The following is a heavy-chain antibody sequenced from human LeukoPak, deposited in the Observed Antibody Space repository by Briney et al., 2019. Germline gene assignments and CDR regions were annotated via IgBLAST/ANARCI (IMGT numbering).Heavy chain of an antibody. CDR3: ANTRNYDLWSGSGYFDL. CDR1: GVSLSSGSYY. D-gene: IGHD3-3*01. CDR2: IYSSGRT. Sequence: SETLSLTCTVSGVSLSSGSYYWSWLRQPAGKRLEWIRRIYSSGRTNYNPSLRRRVTISVDTSKNQFSLKLSSVTAADTAVYYCANTRNYDLWSGSGYFDLWGRGTLVTVSS. V-gene: IGHV4-61*02. J-gene: IGHJ2*01.